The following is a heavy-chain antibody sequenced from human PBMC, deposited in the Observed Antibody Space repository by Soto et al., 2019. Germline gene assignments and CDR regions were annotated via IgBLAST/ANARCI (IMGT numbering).Heavy chain of an antibody. Sequence: EVQLLESGGGLVQPGGSLRLSCAASGFTFSSYAISWVRQAPGKGLEWVSAISGSGGSTYYADSVKGRFTISRDNSKNTLYLQMNSLRAEDTAVYDCAKLPGSNYYYYYMDVWGKGTTVTVSS. CDR2: ISGSGGST. V-gene: IGHV3-23*01. D-gene: IGHD3-9*01. CDR3: AKLPGSNYYYYYMDV. CDR1: GFTFSSYA. J-gene: IGHJ6*03.